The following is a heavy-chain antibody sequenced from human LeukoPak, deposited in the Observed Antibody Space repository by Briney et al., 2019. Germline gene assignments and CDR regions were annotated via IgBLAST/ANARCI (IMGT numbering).Heavy chain of an antibody. Sequence: SGTLSHTCAVSGGSISSSNWWSWVRQPPGKGLAWIGEIYHSGSTNYNPSLKSRVTISVDKSKNQFSLKLSSVTAADTAVYYCAKEREGYCSGGSCYAFDYWGQGTLVTVSS. CDR3: AKEREGYCSGGSCYAFDY. V-gene: IGHV4-4*02. J-gene: IGHJ4*02. CDR1: GGSISSSNW. D-gene: IGHD2-15*01. CDR2: IYHSGST.